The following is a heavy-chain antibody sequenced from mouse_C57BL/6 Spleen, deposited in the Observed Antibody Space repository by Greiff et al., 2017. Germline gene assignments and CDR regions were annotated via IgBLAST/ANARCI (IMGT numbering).Heavy chain of an antibody. CDR1: GYTFTDYY. V-gene: IGHV1-84*01. CDR3: ARERVTTVVAKEYYAMDY. Sequence: QVQLKESGPELVKPGASVKISCKASGYTFTDYYINWVKQRPGQGLEWIGWVYPGSGNTKYNEKFKGKATLTVDTSSSTAYMQLSSLTSEDSAVDFCARERVTTVVAKEYYAMDYWGQGTSVTVSS. J-gene: IGHJ4*01. CDR2: VYPGSGNT. D-gene: IGHD1-1*01.